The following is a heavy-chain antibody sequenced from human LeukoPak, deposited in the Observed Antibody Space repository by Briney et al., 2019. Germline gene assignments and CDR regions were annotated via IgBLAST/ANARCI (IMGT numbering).Heavy chain of an antibody. CDR2: INPNSGGT. CDR1: GYTFTGYY. V-gene: IGHV1-2*02. Sequence: ASVKVSCKASGYTFTGYYMHWVRQAPGQGLEWMGWINPNSGGTNYAQKFQGRVTMTRDTSISTAYMELSRLRSDDTAVHYCAREGFWRDLGDYWGQGTLVTVSS. D-gene: IGHD3-3*01. CDR3: AREGFWRDLGDY. J-gene: IGHJ4*02.